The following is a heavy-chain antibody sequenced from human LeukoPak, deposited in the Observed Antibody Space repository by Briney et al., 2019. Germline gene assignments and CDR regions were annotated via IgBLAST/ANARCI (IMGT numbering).Heavy chain of an antibody. CDR3: ARGGRGSAAVVAPRSFDI. V-gene: IGHV3-53*01. CDR2: IYTGGNS. CDR1: GFTVSSTH. Sequence: GGSLRLSCAASGFTVSSTHMVWVRQAPGKGLEWVSVIYTGGNSYYAGSVQGRFIISRDISKNTLYLQMNSLRAEDSALYYCARGGRGSAAVVAPRSFDIWGQGTMVTVSS. J-gene: IGHJ3*02. D-gene: IGHD3-22*01.